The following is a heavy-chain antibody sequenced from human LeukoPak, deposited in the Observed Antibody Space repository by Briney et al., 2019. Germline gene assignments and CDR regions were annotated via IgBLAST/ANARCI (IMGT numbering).Heavy chain of an antibody. V-gene: IGHV3-15*05. CDR3: TTVTLRPVGL. CDR2: IKSKSDGGTT. Sequence: GGSLRLSCAASGFSFSRAWMSWVRPAPGKGLQRVGRIKSKSDGGTTDYAAPVKGRFTISRDDSKNTLFLQVNSLKIEDTAVCYCTTVTLRPVGLWGQGTLVTVSS. CDR1: GFSFSRAW. J-gene: IGHJ4*02. D-gene: IGHD3-10*01.